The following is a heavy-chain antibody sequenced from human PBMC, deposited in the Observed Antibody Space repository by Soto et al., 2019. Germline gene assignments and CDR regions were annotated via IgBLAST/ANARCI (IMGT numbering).Heavy chain of an antibody. Sequence: SETLSLTCTVSGGSISSYYWSWIRQPLGKGLEWIGYIYYSGSTNYNPSLKSRVTISVDTSKNQFSLKLSSVTAADTAVYYCARQTLGVTVIDYWGQGTLVTVSS. V-gene: IGHV4-59*08. CDR3: ARQTLGVTVIDY. CDR2: IYYSGST. J-gene: IGHJ4*02. CDR1: GGSISSYY. D-gene: IGHD2-21*02.